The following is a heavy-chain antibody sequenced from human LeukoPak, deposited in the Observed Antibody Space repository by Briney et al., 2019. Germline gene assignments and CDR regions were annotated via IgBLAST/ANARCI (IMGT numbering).Heavy chain of an antibody. CDR2: IRGSGAGT. D-gene: IGHD4-23*01. J-gene: IGHJ4*02. V-gene: IGHV3-23*01. CDR3: AKINYGGNGAY. CDR1: GFTFSTYA. Sequence: GGSLRLSCVASGFTFSTYAMSWVRQAPGRGLEWVSGIRGSGAGTYYADSVKGRFTISRDNSKNTLYLHMNSLRAEDTAVYYCAKINYGGNGAYWGQGTLVTVST.